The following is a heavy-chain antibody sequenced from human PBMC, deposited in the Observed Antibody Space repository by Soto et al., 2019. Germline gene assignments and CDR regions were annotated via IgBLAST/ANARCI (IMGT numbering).Heavy chain of an antibody. D-gene: IGHD2-21*02. CDR1: GGSFNDYF. J-gene: IGHJ6*03. CDR3: ARGRTVTTLTYYYYFYMDV. CDR2: INHSGST. V-gene: IGHV4-34*01. Sequence: QVQLQQWGAGLLKPSETLSLTCAVYGGSFNDYFCSWIRQPPGKELEWIGEINHSGSTNYKPSLKSRVTISVDTAKNQFSLKLYSVTAADTAVYYCARGRTVTTLTYYYYFYMDVWGRGTTVTVSS.